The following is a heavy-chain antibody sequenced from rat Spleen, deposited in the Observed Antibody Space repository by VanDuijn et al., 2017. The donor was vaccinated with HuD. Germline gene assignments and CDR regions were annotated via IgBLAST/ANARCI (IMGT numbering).Heavy chain of an antibody. J-gene: IGHJ2*01. D-gene: IGHD1-12*02. CDR1: GHSITSGYR. Sequence: EVQLQESGPGLVKPSQSLSLTCSVTGHSITSGYRWNWIRKFPGNRLEWMGYINSAGSTIYNPPLESRISITRDTFKNQFFLQVNPVTSEDTATYYCARSDGTHYYFDYWGQGVMVTVSS. CDR3: ARSDGTHYYFDY. CDR2: INSAGST. V-gene: IGHV3-3*01.